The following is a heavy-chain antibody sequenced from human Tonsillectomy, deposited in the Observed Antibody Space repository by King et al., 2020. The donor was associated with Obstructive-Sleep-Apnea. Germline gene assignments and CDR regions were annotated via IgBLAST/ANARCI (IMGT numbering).Heavy chain of an antibody. Sequence: VQLQQWGAGLLKPSETLSLTCAVYGGSFSGYYWSWIRQPPGKGLEWFGEINHSGSTNYNPSLKSRVTISVDTSKNQFSLKLSSVTAADTAVYYCARGGYYDSSGGYFDYWGQGTLVTVSS. CDR2: INHSGST. CDR1: GGSFSGYY. D-gene: IGHD3-22*01. CDR3: ARGGYYDSSGGYFDY. V-gene: IGHV4-34*01. J-gene: IGHJ4*02.